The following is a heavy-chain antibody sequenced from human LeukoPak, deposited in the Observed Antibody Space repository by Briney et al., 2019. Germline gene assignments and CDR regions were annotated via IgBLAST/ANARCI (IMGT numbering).Heavy chain of an antibody. J-gene: IGHJ6*03. CDR3: ARVRTSYYYMDV. CDR1: GGSISSSDW. V-gene: IGHV4-4*02. Sequence: SETLSLTCAVSGGSISSSDWWSWVRQPPGKGLEWIGEIYHSGRTNYNPSLKSRVTISVDKSKNQFSLKLSSVTAADTAVYYCARVRTSYYYMDVWGKGTTVTVSS. CDR2: IYHSGRT.